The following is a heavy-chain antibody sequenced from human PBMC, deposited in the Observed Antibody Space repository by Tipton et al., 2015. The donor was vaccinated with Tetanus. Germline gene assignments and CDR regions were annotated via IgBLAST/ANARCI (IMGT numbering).Heavy chain of an antibody. J-gene: IGHJ6*02. V-gene: IGHV4-34*01. CDR3: ACLPVGGRYYYYGMAV. CDR2: ITDSGST. Sequence: TLSLTCTVYGGSSSGYYWNWIRQPPGKGLEWVGEITDSGSTSYNPALKGRVTISVDPSKNQFSLKLSSVTAADTAVYYCACLPVGGRYYYYGMAVWGQGTTVTVSS. CDR1: GGSSSGYY. D-gene: IGHD2-15*01.